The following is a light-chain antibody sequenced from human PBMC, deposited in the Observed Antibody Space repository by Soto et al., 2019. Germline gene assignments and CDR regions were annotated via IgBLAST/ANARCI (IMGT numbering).Light chain of an antibody. Sequence: QSVLTQPRSVSGPPGQSVSISCSGTSSDVGTYNYVSWYQQHPGKAPKLMIYDVSKRPSGVPDRFSGSKSGNTASLTISGLQAEDEADYYCGSWDSSLSAYVFGAGTKLTVL. J-gene: IGLJ1*01. CDR1: SSDVGTYNY. CDR3: GSWDSSLSAYV. CDR2: DVS. V-gene: IGLV2-11*01.